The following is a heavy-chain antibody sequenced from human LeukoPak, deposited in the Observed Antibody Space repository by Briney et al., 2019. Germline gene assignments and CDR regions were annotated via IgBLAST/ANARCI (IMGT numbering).Heavy chain of an antibody. Sequence: ASETLSLTCTVSGGSISSSDYYWGWIRQPPGKGLEWIGSFDHTGTTYYNPSLKSRVTTSVDTSKNQFSLRLSSVTAADTAVYYCARWVDLTVYWGQGTLVTVSS. D-gene: IGHD3-9*01. CDR3: ARWVDLTVY. V-gene: IGHV4-39*01. CDR1: GGSISSSDYY. CDR2: FDHTGTT. J-gene: IGHJ4*02.